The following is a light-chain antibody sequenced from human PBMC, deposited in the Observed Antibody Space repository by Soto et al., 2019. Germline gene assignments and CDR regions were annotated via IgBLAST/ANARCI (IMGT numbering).Light chain of an antibody. CDR3: QQSYSSPPT. V-gene: IGKV1-39*01. CDR1: QSISNH. Sequence: IQMTQSPSSLSASVEDRVIITCRASQSISNHLNWYQQKPGKAPKLLIFAASSLQSGVPSRFSGSRSGPDSTLTISSLQPEDFATYYCQQSYSSPPTFGQGTKVDIK. CDR2: AAS. J-gene: IGKJ1*01.